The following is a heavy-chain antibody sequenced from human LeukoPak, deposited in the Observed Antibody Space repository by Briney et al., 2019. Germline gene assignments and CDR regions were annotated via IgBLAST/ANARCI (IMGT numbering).Heavy chain of an antibody. J-gene: IGHJ4*02. CDR3: ARARDGYTKPFDY. Sequence: SETLSLTCTVSGGSISNNYWSWIRQPPGKGLEWIGYIYYTGTTNYNPSLKSRVILSVDTSKNHFSLNLYSVTAADTAVYYCARARDGYTKPFDYWGQGTLVTVSS. D-gene: IGHD5-24*01. CDR1: GGSISNNY. CDR2: IYYTGTT. V-gene: IGHV4-59*12.